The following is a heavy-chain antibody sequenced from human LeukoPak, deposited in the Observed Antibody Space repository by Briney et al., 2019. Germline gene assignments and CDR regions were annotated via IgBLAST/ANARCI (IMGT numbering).Heavy chain of an antibody. J-gene: IGHJ4*02. CDR2: IDYSGGST. V-gene: IGHV3-23*01. CDR1: GFTFSSHA. Sequence: GGSLRISCAASGFTFSSHAMSWVRQAPGKGLEWVSAIDYSGGSTYYADSVKGRFTISRDNSKNTLYLQMNSLRAEDTAVYYCAKRRGIAVAGTGEWGQGTLVTVSS. CDR3: AKRRGIAVAGTGE. D-gene: IGHD6-19*01.